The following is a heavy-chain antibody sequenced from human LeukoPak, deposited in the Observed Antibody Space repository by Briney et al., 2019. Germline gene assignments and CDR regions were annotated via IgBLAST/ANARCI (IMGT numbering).Heavy chain of an antibody. CDR2: ISSSSSYI. CDR1: GFTFSSYS. CDR3: ARVTGEYYYYYMDV. Sequence: GGSLRLSCAASGFTFSSYSMNWVRQAPGKGLEWVSSISSSSSYIYYADSVKGRFTISRDNAKNSLYLQMNSLRAEDTAVYYCARVTGEYYYYYMDVWGKGTTVTVSS. D-gene: IGHD7-27*01. J-gene: IGHJ6*03. V-gene: IGHV3-21*01.